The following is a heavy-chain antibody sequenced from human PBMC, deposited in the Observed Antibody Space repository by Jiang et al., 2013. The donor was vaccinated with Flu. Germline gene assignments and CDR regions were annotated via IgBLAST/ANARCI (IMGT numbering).Heavy chain of an antibody. CDR1: YSFTSYW. Sequence: YSFTSYWISWVRQMPGRPEWMGRIDPSDSYTNYSPSFQGHVTISADKSISTAYLQWSSLKASDTAMYYCARHISRWAHFDYWGQGTLVTVSS. CDR2: IDPSDSYT. J-gene: IGHJ4*02. D-gene: IGHD4-23*01. CDR3: ARHISRWAHFDY. V-gene: IGHV5-10-1*01.